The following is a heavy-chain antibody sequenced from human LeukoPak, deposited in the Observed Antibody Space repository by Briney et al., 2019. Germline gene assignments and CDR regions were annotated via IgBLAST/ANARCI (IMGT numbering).Heavy chain of an antibody. V-gene: IGHV1-8*03. CDR2: MKPDNGNT. Sequence: ASVKVSCKASGYTFRNYDIVWVRQATGQGLEWMGWMKPDNGNTGYIEMFQGRLTLTRDTSINTAYLELSNLRSEGTAVYYCARGNNWYDHWGQGTLVTVSS. CDR3: ARGNNWYDH. CDR1: GYTFRNYD. J-gene: IGHJ5*02.